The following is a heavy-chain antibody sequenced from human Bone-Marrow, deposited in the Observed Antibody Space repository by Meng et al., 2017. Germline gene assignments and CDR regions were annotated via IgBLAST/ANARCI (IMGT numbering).Heavy chain of an antibody. D-gene: IGHD1-26*01. Sequence: ASVKVSCKASGYTFTSYYMHWVRQAPGQGLEWMGIINPSGGSTSYAQKFQGRVTMTRDTSTSTVYVELSSLRSEDTAVYYCAGDGPSVSGSYYSLDYWGQGTLVTVSS. CDR2: INPSGGST. V-gene: IGHV1-46*01. CDR1: GYTFTSYY. J-gene: IGHJ4*02. CDR3: AGDGPSVSGSYYSLDY.